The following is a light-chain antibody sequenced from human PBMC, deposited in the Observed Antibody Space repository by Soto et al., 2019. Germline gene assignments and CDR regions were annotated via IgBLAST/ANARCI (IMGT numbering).Light chain of an antibody. CDR2: GAN. V-gene: IGKV1-39*01. J-gene: IGKJ5*01. Sequence: YLNWYQQKPGKAPNLLIFGANTLQSGVPSRFSGSGYGTNFTLIISVMQPEDFAIYYCKKCHATHLNVGKGTRLEIK. CDR3: KKCHATHLN. CDR1: Y.